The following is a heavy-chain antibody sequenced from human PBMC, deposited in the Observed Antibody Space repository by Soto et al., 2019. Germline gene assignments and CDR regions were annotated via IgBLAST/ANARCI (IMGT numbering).Heavy chain of an antibody. Sequence: GGSLRLSCAASGFTFSSYSMNWVRQAPGKGLEWVSSISSSSSYIYYADSVKGRFTISRDNAKNSLYLQMNSLRAEDTAVYYCARDGSPGGKYYYYGMDVWGQGTKVTVSS. D-gene: IGHD5-12*01. V-gene: IGHV3-21*01. J-gene: IGHJ6*02. CDR1: GFTFSSYS. CDR3: ARDGSPGGKYYYYGMDV. CDR2: ISSSSSYI.